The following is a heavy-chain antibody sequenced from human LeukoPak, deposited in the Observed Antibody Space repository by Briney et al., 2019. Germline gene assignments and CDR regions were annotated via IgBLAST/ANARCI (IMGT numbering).Heavy chain of an antibody. CDR3: ARLPSGVWSGYYTGAYFDY. D-gene: IGHD3-3*01. Sequence: PSETLSLTCTVSGGSISSSSYYWGWIRQPPGKGLEWIGSIYYSGSTYYNPSLKSRVTISVDTSKNQFSLKLSSVTAADTAVYYCARLPSGVWSGYYTGAYFDYWGQGTLVTVSS. CDR2: IYYSGST. V-gene: IGHV4-39*01. J-gene: IGHJ4*02. CDR1: GGSISSSSYY.